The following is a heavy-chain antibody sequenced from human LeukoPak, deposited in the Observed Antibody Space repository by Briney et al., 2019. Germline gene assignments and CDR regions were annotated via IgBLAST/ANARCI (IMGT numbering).Heavy chain of an antibody. CDR3: AKDAVAGANLGY. CDR1: GFTFSSYG. CDR2: ISYDGSNK. Sequence: GRSLRLSCAASGFTFSSYGMHWVRQAPGKGLEWVAVISYDGSNKYYADSVKGRFTISRDNSKNTLYLQMNSLRAEDTAVYYCAKDAVAGANLGYWGQGTLVTVSS. J-gene: IGHJ4*02. V-gene: IGHV3-30*18. D-gene: IGHD6-19*01.